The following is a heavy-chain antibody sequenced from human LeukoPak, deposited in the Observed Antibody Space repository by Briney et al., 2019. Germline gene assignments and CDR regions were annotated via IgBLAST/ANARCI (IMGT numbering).Heavy chain of an antibody. CDR1: GFSVSSNY. CDR2: IYSGGNT. J-gene: IGHJ1*01. CDR3: ARDYYDNSAAGSAHFQH. D-gene: IGHD3-22*01. V-gene: IGHV3-53*01. Sequence: PGGSLRLSCAASGFSVSSNYMSWVRQAPGKGLEWVSVIYSGGNTYYADSVKGRFTISRDNSKNTLYLQMNSLRAEDTAVYYCARDYYDNSAAGSAHFQHWGQGTLVTVSS.